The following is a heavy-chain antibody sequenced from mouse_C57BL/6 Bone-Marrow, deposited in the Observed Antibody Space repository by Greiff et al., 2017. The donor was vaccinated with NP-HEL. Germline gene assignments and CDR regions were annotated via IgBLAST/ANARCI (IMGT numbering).Heavy chain of an antibody. CDR1: GYTFTSYG. J-gene: IGHJ4*01. CDR2: IDPSDSYT. Sequence: QVQLKQPGAELVMPGASVKLSCKASGYTFTSYGMHWVKQRPGQGLEWIGEIDPSDSYTNYNQKFKGKSTLTVDKSSSTAYMQLSSLTSEDSAVYYCARDLLYAMDYWGQGTSVTVSS. V-gene: IGHV1-69*01. CDR3: ARDLLYAMDY. D-gene: IGHD2-10*01.